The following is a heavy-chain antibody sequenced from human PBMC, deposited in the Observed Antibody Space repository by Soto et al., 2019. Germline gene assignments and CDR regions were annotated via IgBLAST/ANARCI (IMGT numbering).Heavy chain of an antibody. D-gene: IGHD2-8*01. CDR2: INHSGST. V-gene: IGHV4-34*01. CDR3: ARPGRGVFDI. J-gene: IGHJ3*02. CDR1: GGAFRGCY. Sequence: SETLSVERAVYGGAFRGCYWSSIRQPPGKGLESIGKINHSGSTNYNPSLKSRVTISVDTTKNQFSLKLSSVTVADTAVYYCARPGRGVFDIWGQGTMGTRSS.